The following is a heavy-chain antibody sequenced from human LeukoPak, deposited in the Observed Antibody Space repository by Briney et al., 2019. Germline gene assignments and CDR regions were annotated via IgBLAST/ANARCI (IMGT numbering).Heavy chain of an antibody. J-gene: IGHJ4*02. CDR3: ARAAIFGVVIIPFDY. D-gene: IGHD3-3*01. V-gene: IGHV1-2*02. Sequence: ASVKVSCKASGYTFTGYYMHWVRQAAGQGLEWMGWINPNSGGTNYVQKFQGRVTMTRDTSISTAYMELSRLRSDDTAVYYCARAAIFGVVIIPFDYWGQGTLVTVSS. CDR1: GYTFTGYY. CDR2: INPNSGGT.